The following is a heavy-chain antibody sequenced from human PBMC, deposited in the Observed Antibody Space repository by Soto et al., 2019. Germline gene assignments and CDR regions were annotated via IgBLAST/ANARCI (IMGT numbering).Heavy chain of an antibody. CDR3: LRGAGWFDP. CDR1: GFTFTDYY. Sequence: GGSLRLSCAASGFTFTDYYMTWIRQAPGKGLQWISYINRDGSTLYYSDSVRGRFTISRDNAKNSLFLQMNSLRADDTAVYYCLRGAGWFDPWGQGTLVTVSS. CDR2: INRDGSTL. V-gene: IGHV3-11*01. D-gene: IGHD6-13*01. J-gene: IGHJ5*02.